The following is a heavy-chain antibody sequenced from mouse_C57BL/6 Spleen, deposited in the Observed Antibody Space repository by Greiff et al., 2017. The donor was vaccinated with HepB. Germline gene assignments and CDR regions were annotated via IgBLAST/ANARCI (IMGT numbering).Heavy chain of an antibody. CDR1: GYTFTDYY. CDR3: AIYYDYGSYFDY. V-gene: IGHV1-26*01. CDR2: INPNNGGT. J-gene: IGHJ2*01. D-gene: IGHD2-4*01. Sequence: EVQLQQSGPELVKPGASVKISCKASGYTFTDYYMNWVKQSHGKSLEWIGDINPNNGGTSYNQKFKGKATLTVDKSSSTAYMELRSLTSEDSAVYYCAIYYDYGSYFDYWGQGTTLTVSS.